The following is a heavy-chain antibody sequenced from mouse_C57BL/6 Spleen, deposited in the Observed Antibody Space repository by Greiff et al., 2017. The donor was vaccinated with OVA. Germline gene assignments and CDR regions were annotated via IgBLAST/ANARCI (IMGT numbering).Heavy chain of an antibody. Sequence: EVQVVESGGGLVQPKGSLKLSCAASGFSFNTYAMNWVRQAPGKGLEWVARIRSKSNNYATYYADSVKDRFTISRDDSESMLYLQMNKLKTEDTAMYYCVGRGPIYYGDRWYFDVWGTGTTVTVSS. CDR2: IRSKSNNYAT. CDR1: GFSFNTYA. V-gene: IGHV10-1*01. D-gene: IGHD2-13*01. J-gene: IGHJ1*03. CDR3: VGRGPIYYGDRWYFDV.